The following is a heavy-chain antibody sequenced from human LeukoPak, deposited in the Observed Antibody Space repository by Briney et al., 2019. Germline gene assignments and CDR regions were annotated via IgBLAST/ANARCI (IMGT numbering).Heavy chain of an antibody. CDR3: GRGPDYSNYVDY. CDR2: IYTSGST. J-gene: IGHJ4*02. Sequence: PSETLSLTCTVSGGSISSGSYYWNWIRQPAGKGLEWIGRIYTSGSTKYNPSLKSRVTIPADTSKNQFSLKLSSVAAADTAVYYCGRGPDYSNYVDYWGQGTLVTVSS. D-gene: IGHD4-11*01. V-gene: IGHV4-61*02. CDR1: GGSISSGSYY.